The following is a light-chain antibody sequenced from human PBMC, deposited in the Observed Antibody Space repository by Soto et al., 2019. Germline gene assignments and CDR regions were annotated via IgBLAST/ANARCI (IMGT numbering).Light chain of an antibody. Sequence: QSVLTQPASVSGCPGRSITVSCTGTSSDIGSYNYVSWYQQHPGKAPKLLIYEVSDRPSGVSNRFSGSKSGNTASLTISGLQAEDEADYYCSSYTATNTLVFGTGTKVTVL. J-gene: IGLJ1*01. CDR2: EVS. CDR3: SSYTATNTLV. V-gene: IGLV2-14*01. CDR1: SSDIGSYNY.